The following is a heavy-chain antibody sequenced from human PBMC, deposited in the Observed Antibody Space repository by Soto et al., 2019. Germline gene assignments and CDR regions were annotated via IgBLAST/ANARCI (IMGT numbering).Heavy chain of an antibody. CDR1: GYTFTSYG. V-gene: IGHV1-18*01. J-gene: IGHJ4*02. D-gene: IGHD1-26*01. CDR3: ARDHIVGGAAGN. Sequence: QVQLVQSGAEVKKPGASVKVSCKASGYTFTSYGISWVRQAPGQGLEWMGWISAYNGNTNYAQKLQGRVTMTTDTYTSTADMELRSLRSEDTAVYYGARDHIVGGAAGNWGQGSLVTVSS. CDR2: ISAYNGNT.